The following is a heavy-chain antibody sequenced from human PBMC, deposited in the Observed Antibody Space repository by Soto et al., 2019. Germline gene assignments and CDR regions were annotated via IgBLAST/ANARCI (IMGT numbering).Heavy chain of an antibody. J-gene: IGHJ4*02. CDR2: IKPDGSEK. Sequence: EVQLVESGGGLVQPGGSLRLSCAASGFTFSSYWMSWVRQAPGKGLEWVANIKPDGSEKYYVDSVKGRFTISRDNAKNSLYLQTNSLRAEDTAVYFRASSAYSKNGYWGQGTLVTVSS. CDR3: ASSAYSKNGY. CDR1: GFTFSSYW. V-gene: IGHV3-7*02. D-gene: IGHD4-4*01.